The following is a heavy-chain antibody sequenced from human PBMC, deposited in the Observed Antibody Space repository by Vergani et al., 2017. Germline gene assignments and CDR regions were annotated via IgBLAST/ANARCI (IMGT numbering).Heavy chain of an antibody. D-gene: IGHD3-3*01. CDR3: ASHPYYDFWSGYHGYYFDY. CDR2: IIPIFGTA. CDR1: GGTFSSYA. Sequence: QVQLVQSGAEVKKPGSSVKVSCKASGGTFSSYAISWVRQAPGQGLEWMGRIIPIFGTANYAQKFQGRVTITADESTSTAYMELSSLRSEDTAVYYCASHPYYDFWSGYHGYYFDYWGQGTLVTVSS. V-gene: IGHV1-69*18. J-gene: IGHJ4*02.